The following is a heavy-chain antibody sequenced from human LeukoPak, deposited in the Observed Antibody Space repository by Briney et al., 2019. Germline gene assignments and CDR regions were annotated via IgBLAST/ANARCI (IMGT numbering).Heavy chain of an antibody. V-gene: IGHV4-59*01. D-gene: IGHD6-19*01. CDR2: IYISGGN. Sequence: SETVSLTCTVSGGSISSYYWSWIRQPPGKGLEWIGYIYISGGNKCNPSLKSRVTISVDTSKNQFSLKLSSVTAADTAVYYCARWLPPLYWGQGTLVSVSS. CDR3: ARWLPPLY. J-gene: IGHJ4*02. CDR1: GGSISSYY.